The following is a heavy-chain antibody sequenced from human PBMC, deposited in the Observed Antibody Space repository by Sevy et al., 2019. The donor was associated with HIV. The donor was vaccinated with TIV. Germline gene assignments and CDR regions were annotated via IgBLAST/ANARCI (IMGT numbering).Heavy chain of an antibody. D-gene: IGHD3-16*01. J-gene: IGHJ4*02. CDR3: AGGDTTMITDLDY. CDR1: GLTLTTTG. CDR2: VTRDGTT. V-gene: IGHV3-53*01. Sequence: GGSLRLSCAASGLTLTTTGMSWVRQAPGKGLEWVAGVTRDGTTYYADSVRDRFTGSRDNSKNTLYLQLNSLRADDTAVFYCAGGDTTMITDLDYWGQGTLVTVSS.